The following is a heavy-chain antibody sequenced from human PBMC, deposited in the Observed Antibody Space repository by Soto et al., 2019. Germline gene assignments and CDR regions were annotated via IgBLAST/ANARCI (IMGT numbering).Heavy chain of an antibody. CDR2: IYYSGST. CDR3: ASRGDYDPLFDY. D-gene: IGHD3-16*01. Sequence: QVQLQESGPGLVKPSETLSLTCTVSGASIRSYFWSWIRQPPGKGLEWIGYIYYSGSTNYNPSLKTRVTMSIDTFKSQFSLKLTSVTAADTAIYYCASRGDYDPLFDYWGQGTLVTVSS. J-gene: IGHJ4*02. V-gene: IGHV4-59*01. CDR1: GASIRSYF.